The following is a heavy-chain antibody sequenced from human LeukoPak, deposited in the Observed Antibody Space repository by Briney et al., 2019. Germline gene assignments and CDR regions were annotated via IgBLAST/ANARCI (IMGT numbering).Heavy chain of an antibody. J-gene: IGHJ4*02. D-gene: IGHD2-15*01. CDR1: GFTFSHYS. CDR2: ISGSSSYI. V-gene: IGHV3-21*01. CDR3: ARDSQAYCSGGRCSMSDY. Sequence: GGSLRPSCAASGFTFSHYSMNWVRQAPGKGLEWVSSISGSSSYIYYADSVKGRFTISRDNARNSLYLQMNSLRAEDTAVYYCARDSQAYCSGGRCSMSDYWGQGNLVTVSS.